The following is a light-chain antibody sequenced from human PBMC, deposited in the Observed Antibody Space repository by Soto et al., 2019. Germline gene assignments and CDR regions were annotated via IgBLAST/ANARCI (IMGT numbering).Light chain of an antibody. Sequence: EIQMTQSPSSVSASVVGGVTITFRASQGVSNWLGWYQQKPGRAPKLLIYAASTLQSGVPSRFSGSGSGTDFTLTISSLQPEDFATYYCQQANSFPFTFGQGTRLEIK. CDR2: AAS. J-gene: IGKJ5*01. CDR1: QGVSNW. CDR3: QQANSFPFT. V-gene: IGKV1-12*01.